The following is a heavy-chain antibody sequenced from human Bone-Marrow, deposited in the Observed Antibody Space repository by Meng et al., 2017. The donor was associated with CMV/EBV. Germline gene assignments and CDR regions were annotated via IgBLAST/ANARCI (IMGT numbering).Heavy chain of an antibody. CDR3: ARGGGRGDYCFDY. CDR1: GYSFTSYW. J-gene: IGHJ4*02. Sequence: GASLKISCKGSGYSFTSYWIAWVRQMPGKGLEWMGIIYPGDSATRYSPSFQGQVTISADKSINTAYLQWSSLKASDTAMYYCARGGGRGDYCFDYWGQGTLVTVSS. V-gene: IGHV5-51*01. CDR2: IYPGDSAT. D-gene: IGHD2-21*02.